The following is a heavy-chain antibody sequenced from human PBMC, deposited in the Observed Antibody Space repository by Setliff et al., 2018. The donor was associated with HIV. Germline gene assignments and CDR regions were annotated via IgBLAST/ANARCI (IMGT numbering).Heavy chain of an antibody. D-gene: IGHD3-10*01. CDR2: IYTSGST. J-gene: IGHJ6*03. CDR3: ARVGASGVPSTMDYYYYMDV. V-gene: IGHV4-4*09. Sequence: PSETLSLTCTVSDDPINSFYWSWIRQPPGKGLEWIGYIYTSGSTNYNPSLESRVTMSVDTSRTQFSLKLRSVTAADTAVYYCARVGASGVPSTMDYYYYMDVWGKGTTVTVSS. CDR1: DDPINSFY.